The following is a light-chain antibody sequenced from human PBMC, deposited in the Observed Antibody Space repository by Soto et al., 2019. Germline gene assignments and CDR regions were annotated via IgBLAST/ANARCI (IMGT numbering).Light chain of an antibody. J-gene: IGLJ1*01. V-gene: IGLV2-11*01. CDR1: TSDVGDYNY. CDR2: DVT. CDR3: CSYADTYTCPFV. Sequence: QSALTQPRSVSGSPGQSVTISCTGITSDVGDYNYVSWYQQHPAKAPKLMIFDVTKRPSGVPVRFSGSKSGNTASLTISGLQAEDEADYYCCSYADTYTCPFVFGTGTKVTVL.